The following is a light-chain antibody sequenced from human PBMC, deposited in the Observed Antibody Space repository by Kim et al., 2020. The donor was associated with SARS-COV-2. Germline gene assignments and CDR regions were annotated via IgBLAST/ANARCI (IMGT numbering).Light chain of an antibody. CDR3: QQYGNSAT. J-gene: IGKJ1*01. CDR1: QSVRSNY. V-gene: IGKV3-20*01. CDR2: GAS. Sequence: IVLTQSPGTLSLSPGERATLSCRASQSVRSNYLAWYQQKPGQAPRLLIFGASSRATGIPDRFSGSGSGTDFTLTITRLEPEDFAMYYCQQYGNSATFGQGTKVDIK.